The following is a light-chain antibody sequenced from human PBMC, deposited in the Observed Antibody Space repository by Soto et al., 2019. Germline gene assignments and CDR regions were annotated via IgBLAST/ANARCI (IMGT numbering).Light chain of an antibody. V-gene: IGLV1-40*01. CDR2: GNI. J-gene: IGLJ1*01. CDR3: QSYDNRLSAYV. Sequence: QSVLTQPPSMSAAPGQRVTISCTGSRSNIGAGYDVHWYRQLPGTAPKLLIHGNINRPSGVPDRFSGSKSGTSASLAITGLQAEDEATYYCQSYDNRLSAYVFGTGTKLTVL. CDR1: RSNIGAGYD.